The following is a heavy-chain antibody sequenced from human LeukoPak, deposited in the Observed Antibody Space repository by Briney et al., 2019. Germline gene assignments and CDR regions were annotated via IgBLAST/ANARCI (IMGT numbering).Heavy chain of an antibody. J-gene: IGHJ4*02. CDR3: AKERGDWIRTPFDY. V-gene: IGHV3-23*01. CDR2: IRGSGDTT. D-gene: IGHD5-18*01. Sequence: QPGGSLRLSCAASGFTFSSYAMSWVRQAPGKGLEWVSAIRGSGDTTYYADSVKGRFTIYKDTSKNMLYLQMNSLGAEDTAVYYCAKERGDWIRTPFDYWGQGTLVTVSS. CDR1: GFTFSSYA.